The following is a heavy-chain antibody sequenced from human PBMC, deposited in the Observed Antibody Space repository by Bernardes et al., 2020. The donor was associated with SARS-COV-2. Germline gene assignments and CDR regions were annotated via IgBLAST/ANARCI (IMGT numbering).Heavy chain of an antibody. CDR1: GFTFSSYA. CDR3: AKLRSVLWIHPYYNAMDA. Sequence: GGSLRLSCAASGFTFSSYAMTWVRQAPGKGLEWVSVISGSGGSTYYADSVRGRFTISRDSSKNTVYLQMNTLRPEDTAVYYCAKLRSVLWIHPYYNAMDAWGQGTTVTVSS. CDR2: ISGSGGST. D-gene: IGHD2-2*01. V-gene: IGHV3-23*01. J-gene: IGHJ6*02.